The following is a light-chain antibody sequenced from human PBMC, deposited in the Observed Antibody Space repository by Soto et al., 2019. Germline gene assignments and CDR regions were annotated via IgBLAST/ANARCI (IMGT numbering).Light chain of an antibody. CDR1: QIVTGDY. Sequence: VLRQSPGTLSLTTGEGATLSCRASQIVTGDYLAWYQQKPGQAPRLLMYDASTRATGIPDRFSGSGSGTDFTLIISRLEPEDFAVYYCQQYGDSLLTFGQGTKVDIK. V-gene: IGKV3-20*01. J-gene: IGKJ1*01. CDR3: QQYGDSLLT. CDR2: DAS.